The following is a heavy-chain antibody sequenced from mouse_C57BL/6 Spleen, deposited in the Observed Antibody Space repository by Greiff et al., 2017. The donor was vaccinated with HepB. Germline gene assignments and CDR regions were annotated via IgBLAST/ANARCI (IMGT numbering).Heavy chain of an antibody. J-gene: IGHJ2*01. CDR1: GYAFSSSW. Sequence: VQLQQSGPELVKPGASVKISCKASGYAFSSSWMNWVKQRPGKGLEWIGRIYPGDGDTNYNGKFKGKATLTADKSSSTAYMQLSSLTSEDSAVYFCARRAFYGSGFDYWGQGTTLTVSS. CDR2: IYPGDGDT. D-gene: IGHD1-1*01. CDR3: ARRAFYGSGFDY. V-gene: IGHV1-82*01.